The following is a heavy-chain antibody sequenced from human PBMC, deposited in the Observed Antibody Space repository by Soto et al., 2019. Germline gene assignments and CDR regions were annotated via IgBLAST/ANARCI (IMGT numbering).Heavy chain of an antibody. D-gene: IGHD6-6*01. CDR1: GGSISSGGYY. J-gene: IGHJ6*04. CDR2: NYYSGIT. CDR3: ARCASIAGLYYGMDG. Sequence: PSETLSLTCTVSGGSISSGGYYWTWIRQHPGKGLEWIGYNYYSGITYYNPSLKSRVTISLDTSKNQFSLKLSSVTAADTAVYYCARCASIAGLYYGMDGWGKGTTVTVSS. V-gene: IGHV4-31*03.